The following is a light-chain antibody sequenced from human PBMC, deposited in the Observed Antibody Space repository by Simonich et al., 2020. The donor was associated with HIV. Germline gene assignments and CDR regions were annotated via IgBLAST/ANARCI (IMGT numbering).Light chain of an antibody. CDR2: EAS. J-gene: IGLJ3*02. CDR1: SSDVGNYNL. CDR3: CSYAITGTLL. V-gene: IGLV2-23*01. Sequence: QSALTQPASVSGSPGQSITISCTGTSSDVGNYNLVSWYQQHPGKAPKLIISEASNMPSGVSNRFSGSKAGTTASLTISGLQAEDEAYYYCCSYAITGTLLFGGGTKLTVL.